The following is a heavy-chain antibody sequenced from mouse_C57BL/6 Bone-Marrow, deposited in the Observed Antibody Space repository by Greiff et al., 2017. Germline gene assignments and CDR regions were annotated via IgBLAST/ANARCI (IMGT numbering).Heavy chain of an antibody. J-gene: IGHJ3*01. CDR3: AKDGYYLVAY. V-gene: IGHV2-5*01. D-gene: IGHD2-3*01. CDR2: IWRGGST. Sequence: QVQLQQSGPGLVQPSQSLSITCTVSGFSLTSYGVHWVRQSPGKGLEWLGVIWRGGSTDYNDAFMSRLCITKDNSKGQVFFKMHSLQADDAAIYYCAKDGYYLVAYGGQGTLVTVSA. CDR1: GFSLTSYG.